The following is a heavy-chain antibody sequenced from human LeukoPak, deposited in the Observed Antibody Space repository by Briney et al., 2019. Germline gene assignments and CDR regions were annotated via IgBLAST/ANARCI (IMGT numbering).Heavy chain of an antibody. J-gene: IGHJ3*02. CDR3: ARDRGYGDYYAFDI. D-gene: IGHD4-17*01. CDR2: IHPSGST. CDR1: GGSFSGHY. Sequence: SETLSLTCAVYGGSFSGHYWSWTRQPPGKGLEWIGEIHPSGSTSYNPSLKSRVTISVDTSKNQFSLKLSSVTAADTAVYYCARDRGYGDYYAFDIWGQGTMVTVSS. V-gene: IGHV4-34*01.